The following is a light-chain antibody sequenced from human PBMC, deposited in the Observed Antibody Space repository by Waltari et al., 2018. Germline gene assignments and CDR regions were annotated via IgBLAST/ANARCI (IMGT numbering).Light chain of an antibody. CDR1: SSDVGSYNR. CDR2: EVT. Sequence: QSALTQPPSVSGSPGQSVTISCPGASSDVGSYNRVSWYQQPPGTVPKLLIYEVTNRPSGVPDRFSGSKSGNTASLTISGLQAEDEGDYYCNSFTSGNTWVFGGGTKLTVL. V-gene: IGLV2-18*02. J-gene: IGLJ3*02. CDR3: NSFTSGNTWV.